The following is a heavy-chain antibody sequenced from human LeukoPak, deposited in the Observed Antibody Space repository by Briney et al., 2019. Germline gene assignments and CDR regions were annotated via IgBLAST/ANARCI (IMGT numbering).Heavy chain of an antibody. CDR1: GFTFSSYA. Sequence: GGSLRLSCAASGFTFSSYAMSWVRQAPGKGLDWVSAISGSGGSTYYADSVKGRFTISRDNSKNTLYLQMNSLRAEDTAVYYCAKDMGYCSGGSCYIDYWGQGTLVTVSS. CDR3: AKDMGYCSGGSCYIDY. V-gene: IGHV3-23*01. D-gene: IGHD2-15*01. J-gene: IGHJ4*02. CDR2: ISGSGGST.